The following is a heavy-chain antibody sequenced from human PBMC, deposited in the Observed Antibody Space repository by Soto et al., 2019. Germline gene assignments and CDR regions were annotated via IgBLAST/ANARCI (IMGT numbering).Heavy chain of an antibody. CDR2: IYSGGRT. V-gene: IGHV3-53*02. J-gene: IGHJ3*02. CDR3: AREPGIAAAGTGEGAFDI. D-gene: IGHD6-13*01. Sequence: EVQLVETGGGLIQPGGSLRLSCAASGFTVSTNYMSWVRQAPGKGLEWVSVIYSGGRTYYADSVKGRFTISRDNSKNTLYLQMSSLRAEDTAVYYCAREPGIAAAGTGEGAFDIWGQGTMVTVSS. CDR1: GFTVSTNY.